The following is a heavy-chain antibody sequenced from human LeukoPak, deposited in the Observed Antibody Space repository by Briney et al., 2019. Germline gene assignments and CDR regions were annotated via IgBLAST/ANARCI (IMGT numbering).Heavy chain of an antibody. V-gene: IGHV4-61*02. CDR2: IYTSGST. D-gene: IGHD3/OR15-3a*01. Sequence: SQTLSLTCTVSGGSISSGCYCWSWIRQPAGKGLEWIGRIYTSGSTNYKPSLKCRVTISVATSKNQFSLKLSSVTAAGTAVYYCARDGPSDAFDIWGQGTMVTVSS. CDR1: GGSISSGCYC. CDR3: ARDGPSDAFDI. J-gene: IGHJ3*02.